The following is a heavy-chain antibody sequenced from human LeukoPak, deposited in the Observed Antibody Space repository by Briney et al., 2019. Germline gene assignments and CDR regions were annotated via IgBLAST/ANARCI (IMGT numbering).Heavy chain of an antibody. Sequence: QAGGSLRLSCAASGLIFSNYGMNWVRQAPGKGLEWVSYISSSSSTIYYADSVKGRFTISRDNAKNSLYLQMNSLRAEDTAVYYCARDQRWTYYYGSGSQSDFDYWGQGTLVTVSS. CDR1: GLIFSNYG. V-gene: IGHV3-48*01. J-gene: IGHJ4*02. CDR3: ARDQRWTYYYGSGSQSDFDY. CDR2: ISSSSSTI. D-gene: IGHD3-10*01.